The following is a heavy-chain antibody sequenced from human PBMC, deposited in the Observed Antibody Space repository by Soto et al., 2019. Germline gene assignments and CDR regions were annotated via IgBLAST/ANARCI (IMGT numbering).Heavy chain of an antibody. J-gene: IGHJ4*02. CDR3: ARGTGYWGLSDN. CDR2: LWADGSRK. Sequence: QVQLVDSGGGVIKPGKSLRLSCAASGFAFSADAMHWVRKAPGKGMKWVAVLWADGSRKLYLDSAKGRFSISRDNSKNTLYLQINNLRIDDTAMYVCARGTGYWGLSDNCGQGTLVSVSS. V-gene: IGHV3-33*01. CDR1: GFAFSADA. D-gene: IGHD3-9*01.